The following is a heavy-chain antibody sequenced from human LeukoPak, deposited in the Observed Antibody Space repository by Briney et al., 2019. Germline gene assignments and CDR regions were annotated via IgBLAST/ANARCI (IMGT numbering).Heavy chain of an antibody. V-gene: IGHV3-30*02. Sequence: PGRSMRLSCAAAGFTFSSYGMHWVRQAPGKGLEWVAFIRYDGSNKYYADSVKGRFTISRDNSKNTLYLQMNSLRAEDTAAYYFAKARGIDYWGQGTLVTVSS. CDR1: GFTFSSYG. CDR2: IRYDGSNK. CDR3: AKARGIDY. J-gene: IGHJ4*02.